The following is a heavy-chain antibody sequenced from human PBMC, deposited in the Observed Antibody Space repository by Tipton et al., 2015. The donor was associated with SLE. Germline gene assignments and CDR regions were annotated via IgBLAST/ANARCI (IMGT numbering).Heavy chain of an antibody. V-gene: IGHV4-4*09. CDR1: GGSISSYY. CDR3: ARGARSAFDI. CDR2: IYTSGST. D-gene: IGHD3-16*01. Sequence: GSLRLSCTVSGGSISSYYWSWIRQPPGKGLEWIGYIYTSGSTNYNPSLKSRVTISVDTSKNQFSLKLSSVTAADTAVYYCARGARSAFDIWGQGTMVTVSS. J-gene: IGHJ3*02.